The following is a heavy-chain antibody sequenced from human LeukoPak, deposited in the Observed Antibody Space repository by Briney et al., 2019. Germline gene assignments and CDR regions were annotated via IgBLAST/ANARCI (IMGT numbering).Heavy chain of an antibody. J-gene: IGHJ4*02. CDR1: GGSIFSYY. V-gene: IGHV4-59*01. Sequence: SETLSLTCTVSGGSIFSYYWSWIRQSPGKGLEWIGYVYNGGSTNYNPSLKSRVTILVDMSKNQFSLRLSSMTAADTAVYYCARYCSSTNCHSFDYWGQGTLVTVSS. CDR3: ARYCSSTNCHSFDY. D-gene: IGHD2-2*01. CDR2: VYNGGST.